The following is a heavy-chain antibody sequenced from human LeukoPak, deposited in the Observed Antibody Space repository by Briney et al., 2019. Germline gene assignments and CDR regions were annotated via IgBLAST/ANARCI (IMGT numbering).Heavy chain of an antibody. J-gene: IGHJ4*02. CDR2: IYYTGTT. CDR1: AGSVSNGNYY. Sequence: NSSETLSLTCTVSAGSVSNGNYYWSWLRQPPGKALEWIGYIYYTGTTYYIPSLEGRVTISVDTSKNQFSVKLNSVTAADTAVYYCARSQSYYGSGDYWSPGTLVTVSS. V-gene: IGHV4-61*01. CDR3: ARSQSYYGSGDY. D-gene: IGHD3-10*01.